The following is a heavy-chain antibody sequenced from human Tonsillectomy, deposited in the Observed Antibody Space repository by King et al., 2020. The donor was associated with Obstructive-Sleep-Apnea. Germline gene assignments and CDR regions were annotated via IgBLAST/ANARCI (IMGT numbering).Heavy chain of an antibody. D-gene: IGHD3-22*01. CDR2: IKQDGGEK. V-gene: IGHV3-7*01. CDR1: GFTFSSYW. CDR3: AREIVVVKSYFDY. Sequence: QLVQSGGGLVQPGGSLRLSCAASGFTFSSYWMSWVRQAPGKGLEWVANIKQDGGEKYYVDSVKGRFTNSRDNAKNSLYLQMNSLRAEDTAVYYCAREIVVVKSYFDYWGQGTLVTVSS. J-gene: IGHJ4*02.